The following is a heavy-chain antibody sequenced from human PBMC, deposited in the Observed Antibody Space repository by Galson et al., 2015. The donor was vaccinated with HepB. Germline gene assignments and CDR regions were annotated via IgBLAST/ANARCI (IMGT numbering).Heavy chain of an antibody. CDR3: AKVFPEKTDGWYRQALYYFDS. CDR1: GFTVSGSY. CDR2: FHSDGDS. Sequence: SLRLSCAASGFTVSGSYMSWVRQAPGKGLEWVSVFHSDGDSDYADSVKGRFTISRDNSKNTLYLQMNSLRADDTAIYFCAKVFPEKTDGWYRQALYYFDSWGQGTRVTVSS. V-gene: IGHV3-53*01. D-gene: IGHD6-19*01. J-gene: IGHJ4*02.